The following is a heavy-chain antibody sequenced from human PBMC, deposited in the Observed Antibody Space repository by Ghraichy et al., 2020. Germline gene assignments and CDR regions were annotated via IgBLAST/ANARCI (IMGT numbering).Heavy chain of an antibody. CDR1: GFTFSSYT. J-gene: IGHJ4*01. V-gene: IGHV3-21*01. D-gene: IGHD3-22*01. CDR3: ARERLSYYDNRGHEYFDY. Sequence: GGSLRLSCAASGFTFSSYTMNWVRQAPGKGLEWVSSISSKSSYIYNADSMKGRFTISRDNAKNSLYLQMNSLRADDTAVYYCARERLSYYDNRGHEYFDYWGHGTLVTVSP. CDR2: ISSKSSYI.